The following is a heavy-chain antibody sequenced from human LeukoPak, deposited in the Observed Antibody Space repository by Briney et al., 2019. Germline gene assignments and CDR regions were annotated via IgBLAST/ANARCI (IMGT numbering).Heavy chain of an antibody. D-gene: IGHD5-12*01. CDR2: INPSGGST. J-gene: IGHJ4*02. CDR3: ARVQYSGYDFDY. Sequence: GASVKVSCKASGYTFTSYYMHWVRQAPVQGLEWMGIINPSGGSTSYAQKFQGRVTMTRDTSTSTVYMELSSLRSEDTAVYYCARVQYSGYDFDYWGQGTLVTVSS. V-gene: IGHV1-46*01. CDR1: GYTFTSYY.